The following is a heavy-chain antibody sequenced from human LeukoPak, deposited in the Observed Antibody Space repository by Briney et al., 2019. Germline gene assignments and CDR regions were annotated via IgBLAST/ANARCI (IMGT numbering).Heavy chain of an antibody. D-gene: IGHD3-10*01. CDR3: ASAFGELLGGGFDY. V-gene: IGHV4-39*07. CDR1: GGSISSSNYY. J-gene: IGHJ4*02. Sequence: SETLSLTCTVSGGSISSSNYYWGWIRQPPGKGLEWIGSMYYSGSGTTYYNPSLKSRVTISVDKSKYQFSLKLSSVTAADTAVYYCASAFGELLGGGFDYWGQGTLVTVSS. CDR2: MYYSGSGTT.